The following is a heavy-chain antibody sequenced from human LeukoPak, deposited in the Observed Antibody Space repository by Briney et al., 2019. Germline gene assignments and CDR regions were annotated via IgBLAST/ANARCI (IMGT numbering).Heavy chain of an antibody. D-gene: IGHD3-10*01. CDR1: GFTSSSYG. J-gene: IGHJ4*02. CDR2: IRYDGSNK. Sequence: GGSLRLSCAASGFTSSSYGMHWVRQAPGKGLEWVAFIRYDGSNKYYADSVKGRFTISRDNSKNTLYLQMNSLRAEDTAVYYCAKDLPDYYGSGSPPDYWGQGTLVTVSS. V-gene: IGHV3-30*02. CDR3: AKDLPDYYGSGSPPDY.